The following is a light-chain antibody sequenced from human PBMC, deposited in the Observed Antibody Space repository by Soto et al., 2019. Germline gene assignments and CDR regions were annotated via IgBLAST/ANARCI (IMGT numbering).Light chain of an antibody. Sequence: DVVMTQSPLFLPVTLGQPASISCRSSQSLIHSDGNTYLSWFQQRPGQSPRRLIYEVSDRDSGVPDRFTGSGSGTDFTLKISRVKAEDVGVYYCLQGTHWPWTFGQGTEVEIK. J-gene: IGKJ1*01. V-gene: IGKV2-30*02. CDR1: QSLIHSDGNTY. CDR3: LQGTHWPWT. CDR2: EVS.